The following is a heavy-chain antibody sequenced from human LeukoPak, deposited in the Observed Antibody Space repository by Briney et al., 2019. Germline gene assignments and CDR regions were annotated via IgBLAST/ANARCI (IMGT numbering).Heavy chain of an antibody. V-gene: IGHV1-58*02. Sequence: SVKVSCKASGFTFTSSAMQWVRQARGQRLEWIGWIVVGSGNTNYAQKLQGRVTMTTDTSTSTAYMELRSLRSDDTAVYYCARDGDQNFWSGYYTGDAFDIWGQGTMVTVSS. J-gene: IGHJ3*02. CDR1: GFTFTSSA. D-gene: IGHD3-3*01. CDR3: ARDGDQNFWSGYYTGDAFDI. CDR2: IVVGSGNT.